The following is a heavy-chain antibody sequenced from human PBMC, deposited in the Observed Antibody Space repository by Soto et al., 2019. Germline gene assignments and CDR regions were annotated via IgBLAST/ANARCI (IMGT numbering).Heavy chain of an antibody. CDR3: AKHTLWFGERHYYYGMDV. CDR2: IDPSDSYT. V-gene: IGHV5-10-1*01. CDR1: GYSFTSYW. J-gene: IGHJ6*02. D-gene: IGHD3-10*01. Sequence: PGESLKISCNGSGYSFTSYWISWVRQMPGKGLEWMGRIDPSDSYTNYSPSFQGHVTISADKSISTAYLQWSRLKASDTAMYYCAKHTLWFGERHYYYGMDVWGQGTTVTVSS.